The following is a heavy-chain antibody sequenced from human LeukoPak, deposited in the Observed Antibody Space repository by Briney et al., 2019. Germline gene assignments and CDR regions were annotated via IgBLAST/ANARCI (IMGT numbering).Heavy chain of an antibody. CDR2: IIPIFGTA. Sequence: SVKVSCKASGGTFSSYAISWVRQAPGQGLEWMGGIIPIFGTANYAQKFQGRVTITTDESTSTAYMELSSLRSEDTAVYYCARRTYDSSGSFDYWGQGTLATVSS. V-gene: IGHV1-69*05. CDR1: GGTFSSYA. D-gene: IGHD3-22*01. CDR3: ARRTYDSSGSFDY. J-gene: IGHJ4*02.